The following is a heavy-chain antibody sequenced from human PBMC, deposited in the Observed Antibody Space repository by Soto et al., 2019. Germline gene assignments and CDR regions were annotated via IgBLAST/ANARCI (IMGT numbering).Heavy chain of an antibody. CDR3: ASGGSCYSRYCYFDY. Sequence: PSEALSLTCTVYGGSISSYYWSWIRQPPGKGLEWIGYIYYSGSTNYNPSLKSRVTISVDTSKNQFSLKLSSVTAADTAVYYCASGGSCYSRYCYFDYWGQGTLVTVSS. V-gene: IGHV4-59*01. D-gene: IGHD2-15*01. CDR1: GGSISSYY. J-gene: IGHJ4*02. CDR2: IYYSGST.